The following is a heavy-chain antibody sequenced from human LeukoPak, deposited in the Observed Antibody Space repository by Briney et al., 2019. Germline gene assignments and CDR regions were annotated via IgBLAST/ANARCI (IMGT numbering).Heavy chain of an antibody. CDR3: AKVPDY. Sequence: PGGSLRLSCAASGITFSSYGMSWVRQAPGKGLEWVSTIGNSGGNTYYADSVKGRFTIFRDNSKNTLYLQMNSLRADDTAVYYCAKVPDYWGQGTLVTVSS. CDR1: GITFSSYG. CDR2: IGNSGGNT. V-gene: IGHV3-23*01. J-gene: IGHJ4*02.